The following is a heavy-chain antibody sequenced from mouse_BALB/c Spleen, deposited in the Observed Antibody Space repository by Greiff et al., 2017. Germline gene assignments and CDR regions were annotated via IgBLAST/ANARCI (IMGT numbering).Heavy chain of an antibody. D-gene: IGHD3-2*01. CDR3: ARNGETARAPYYYAMDY. CDR1: GFSLTSSG. V-gene: IGHV2-4-1*01. J-gene: IGHJ4*01. CDR2: IWSGGST. Sequence: QVQLKESGPGLVQPSQSLSITCTVSGFSLTSSGVHWVRQSPGKGLEWLGVIWSGGSTDYNAAFISRLSISKDNSKSQVFFKMNSLQADDTAIYYCARNGETARAPYYYAMDYWGQGTAVTVSS.